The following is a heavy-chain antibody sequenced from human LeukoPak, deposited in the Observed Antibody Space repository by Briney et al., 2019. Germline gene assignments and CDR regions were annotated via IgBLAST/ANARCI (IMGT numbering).Heavy chain of an antibody. Sequence: ASVKVSCKASGYTFTSYDINWVRQATGQGLEWMGWMNPNSGNTGYAQKFQGRVTMTRNTSISTAYMELRSLRSEDTAVYYCARGRNNWNYRNWFDPWGQGTLVTVSS. CDR2: MNPNSGNT. CDR3: ARGRNNWNYRNWFDP. CDR1: GYTFTSYD. V-gene: IGHV1-8*01. D-gene: IGHD1-7*01. J-gene: IGHJ5*02.